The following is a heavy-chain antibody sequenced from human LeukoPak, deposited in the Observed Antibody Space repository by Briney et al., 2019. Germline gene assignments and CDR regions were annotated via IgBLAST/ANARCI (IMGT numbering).Heavy chain of an antibody. CDR1: GGSISSSSYY. CDR3: ARDCSGGSCFPFDY. D-gene: IGHD2-15*01. CDR2: IYYSGST. Sequence: SETLSLTCTVSGGSISSSSYYWGWIRQPPGKGLEWIGSIYYSGSTYYNPSLKSRVTISVDKSKNQFSLKLSSVTAADTAVYYCARDCSGGSCFPFDYWGQGTLVTVSS. V-gene: IGHV4-39*07. J-gene: IGHJ4*02.